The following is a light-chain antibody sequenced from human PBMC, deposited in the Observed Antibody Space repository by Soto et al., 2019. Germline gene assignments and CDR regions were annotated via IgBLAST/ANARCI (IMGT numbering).Light chain of an antibody. CDR1: SSNIGDNT. V-gene: IGLV1-44*01. J-gene: IGLJ2*01. CDR2: SND. Sequence: QSVLTQTPSASGTPGQSVTISCSGSSSNIGDNTVNWYQQLPGTAPKLLIYSNDQRSSGVPDRFSGSKSGTSASLAISGLQSEDEADYYCAVWDDSLDGVVFGGGTQLTVL. CDR3: AVWDDSLDGVV.